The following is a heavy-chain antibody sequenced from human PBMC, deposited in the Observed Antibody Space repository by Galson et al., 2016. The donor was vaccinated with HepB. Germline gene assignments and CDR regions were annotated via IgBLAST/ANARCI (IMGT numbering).Heavy chain of an antibody. J-gene: IGHJ3*01. D-gene: IGHD3-22*01. V-gene: IGHV2-5*02. CDR1: GFSLRATAVG. Sequence: PALVKPTQTLTLTCTFSGFSLRATAVGVDWIRQPPGKAPEWLALIYWDDTKLYSPSLQSRLTITKDTSKNQVVLTLTNVGTVDTGTYYCARMNSTGYTGAFDLWGQGTTVTVSS. CDR3: ARMNSTGYTGAFDL. CDR2: IYWDDTK.